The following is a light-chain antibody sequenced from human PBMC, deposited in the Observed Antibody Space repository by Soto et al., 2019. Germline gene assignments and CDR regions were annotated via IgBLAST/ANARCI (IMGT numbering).Light chain of an antibody. J-gene: IGKJ1*01. CDR3: QQYGSSPQT. CDR1: QSVSSSY. V-gene: IGKV3-20*01. Sequence: EIVLTQSPGTLSLSPGERATLSCRTSQSVSSSYLAWYQQKPGQAPRLLIYGASSRATGIPGRFSGSGSGTDFTLTISRLEPEDFAVYYCQQYGSSPQTFGQGTKVDIQ. CDR2: GAS.